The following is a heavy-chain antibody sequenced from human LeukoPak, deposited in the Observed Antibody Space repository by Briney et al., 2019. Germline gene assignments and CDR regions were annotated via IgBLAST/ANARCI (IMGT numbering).Heavy chain of an antibody. CDR1: GYTFTSYA. V-gene: IGHV7-4-1*02. D-gene: IGHD6-6*01. J-gene: IGHJ6*03. CDR3: ARESAARPEYYYYYYMDV. Sequence: ASVKVSCKASGYTFTSYAMNWVRQAPGQGLEWMGWINTNTGNPTYAQGFTGRFVFSLDTSVSTAYLQISSLKAEDTAVYYCARESAARPEYYYYYYMDVWGKGTTVTVSS. CDR2: INTNTGNP.